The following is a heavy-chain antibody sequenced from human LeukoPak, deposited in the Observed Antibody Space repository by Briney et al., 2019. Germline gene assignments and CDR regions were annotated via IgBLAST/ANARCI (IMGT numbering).Heavy chain of an antibody. Sequence: SETLSLTCTVSGGSISSSSYYWGWIRQSPGKGLEWIGSIYYSGSTNYNPSLKSRVTISVDTSKNQFSLKLSSVTAADTAVYYCARAAYSSSWYSFRYYYYYMGVWGKGTTVTVSS. CDR1: GGSISSSSYY. J-gene: IGHJ6*03. V-gene: IGHV4-39*07. D-gene: IGHD6-13*01. CDR3: ARAAYSSSWYSFRYYYYYMGV. CDR2: IYYSGST.